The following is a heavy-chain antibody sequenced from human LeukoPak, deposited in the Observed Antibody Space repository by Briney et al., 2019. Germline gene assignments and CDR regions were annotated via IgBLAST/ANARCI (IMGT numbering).Heavy chain of an antibody. CDR1: GGSISSSSYY. CDR2: IYYSGST. Sequence: SETLSLTCTVSGGSISSSSYYWGWIRQPPGKGLEWIGSIYYSGSTYYNPSLKSRVTISVDTSKNQFSLKLSSVTAADTAVYYCARHRIAVAVYYLDYWGQGTLVTVSS. J-gene: IGHJ4*02. D-gene: IGHD6-19*01. CDR3: ARHRIAVAVYYLDY. V-gene: IGHV4-39*01.